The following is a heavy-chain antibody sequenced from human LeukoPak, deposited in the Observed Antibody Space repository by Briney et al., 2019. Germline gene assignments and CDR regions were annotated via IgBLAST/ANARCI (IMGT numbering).Heavy chain of an antibody. CDR2: INPNSGGT. Sequence: ASVKVSCKASGGTFSSYAISWVRQAPGQGLEWMGWINPNSGGTNYAQKFQGRVTMTRDTSISTAYMELSRLRSDDTAVYYCARDGGTLVYVNWYFDLWGRGTLVTVSS. CDR3: ARDGGTLVYVNWYFDL. CDR1: GGTFSSYA. J-gene: IGHJ2*01. V-gene: IGHV1-2*02. D-gene: IGHD4-23*01.